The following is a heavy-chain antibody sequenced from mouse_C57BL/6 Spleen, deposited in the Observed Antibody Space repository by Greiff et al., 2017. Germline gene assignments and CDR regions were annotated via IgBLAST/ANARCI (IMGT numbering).Heavy chain of an antibody. Sequence: VQLKESGGDLVKPGGSLKLSCAASGFTFSSYGMSWVRQTPDKRLEWVATISSGGSYTYYPDSVKGRFTISRDNAKNTLYLQMSSLKSEDTAMYYCASYDYDVRFAYWGQGTLVTVSA. CDR2: ISSGGSYT. CDR3: ASYDYDVRFAY. J-gene: IGHJ3*01. V-gene: IGHV5-6*01. CDR1: GFTFSSYG. D-gene: IGHD2-4*01.